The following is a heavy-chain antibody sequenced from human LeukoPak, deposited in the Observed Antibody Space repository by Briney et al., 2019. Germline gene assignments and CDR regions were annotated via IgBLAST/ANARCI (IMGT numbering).Heavy chain of an antibody. Sequence: GGSLRLSCAASGFTFSSYSMNWVRQAPGKGLEWVSYISSSSSTIYYADSVKGRFTISRDNAKNLLYLQMNSLRAEDTALYHCARDPNVYCSGGICYSRGMDVWGQGTTVTVSS. J-gene: IGHJ6*02. D-gene: IGHD2-15*01. CDR2: ISSSSSTI. V-gene: IGHV3-48*04. CDR3: ARDPNVYCSGGICYSRGMDV. CDR1: GFTFSSYS.